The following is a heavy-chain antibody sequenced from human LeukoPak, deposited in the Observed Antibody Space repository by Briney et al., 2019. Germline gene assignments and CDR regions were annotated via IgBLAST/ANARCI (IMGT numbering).Heavy chain of an antibody. CDR1: GFTFSSYA. D-gene: IGHD1-14*01. V-gene: IGHV3-30-3*02. Sequence: GGSLRLSCAASGFTFSSYAMHWVRQAPGKGLEWVAVISYDGSNKYYADSVKGRFTISRDNSKNTLYLQMNGLRAEDTAVYYCAKLPCIKASAFYWGQGTLVTVSS. CDR2: ISYDGSNK. J-gene: IGHJ4*02. CDR3: AKLPCIKASAFY.